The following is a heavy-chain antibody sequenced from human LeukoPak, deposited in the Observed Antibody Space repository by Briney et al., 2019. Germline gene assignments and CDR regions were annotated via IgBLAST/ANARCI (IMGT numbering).Heavy chain of an antibody. CDR1: GFTFSSYG. D-gene: IGHD6-13*01. Sequence: GGSLRLSCAASGFTFSSYGMHWVRQAPGKGLEWVAFIRYDGSNKYYADSVKGRFTISRDNSKNTLYLQMNSLRAEDTAVYYCASTYSSSSPNAFDIWGQGTMVTVSS. J-gene: IGHJ3*02. V-gene: IGHV3-30*02. CDR3: ASTYSSSSPNAFDI. CDR2: IRYDGSNK.